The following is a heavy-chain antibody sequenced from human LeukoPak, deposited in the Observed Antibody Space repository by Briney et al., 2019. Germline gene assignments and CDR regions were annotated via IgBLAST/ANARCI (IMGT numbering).Heavy chain of an antibody. V-gene: IGHV3-53*04. CDR3: ARVDTVMAYYFDL. CDR1: GFTVSTNC. CDR2: IYSGGTT. D-gene: IGHD5-18*01. J-gene: IGHJ4*02. Sequence: PGGSLRLSWAASGFTVSTNCMTWVRQAPGKGLEWVSTIYSGGTTYYADSVMGRFTISRHNSRNTLYLQMNSLRAEDTAVYYCARVDTVMAYYFDLWGQGTLVTVSS.